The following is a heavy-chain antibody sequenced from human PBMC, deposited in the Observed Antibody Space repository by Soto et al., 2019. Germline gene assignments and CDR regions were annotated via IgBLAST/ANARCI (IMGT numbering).Heavy chain of an antibody. Sequence: SETLSLTCTGSGGTISRSTYYWGGFRQPPGKGLEWIGSIYYSGRTYYSPSLKSRVTMSVDTSKNQFSLKLSSVTAADTAVYYCATSGDRYYYYGMDVWGQGTTVT. CDR3: ATSGDRYYYYGMDV. CDR1: GGTISRSTYY. V-gene: IGHV4-39*01. J-gene: IGHJ6*02. D-gene: IGHD3-10*01. CDR2: IYYSGRT.